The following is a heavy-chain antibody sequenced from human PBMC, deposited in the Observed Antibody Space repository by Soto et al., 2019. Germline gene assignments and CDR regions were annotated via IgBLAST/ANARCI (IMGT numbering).Heavy chain of an antibody. D-gene: IGHD2-2*01. V-gene: IGHV3-11*01. CDR2: ISSSGSTI. CDR1: GFAVCDYY. CDR3: ASPPPYIVVVPPQA. Sequence: GGSLRPSCAASGFAVCDYYISWIRLAPRKGLEWVSYISSSGSTIYYADSGKGRLTISRDNAKNSLYLQMNSLRAEDTAVYYCASPPPYIVVVPPQAWGQGT. J-gene: IGHJ5*02.